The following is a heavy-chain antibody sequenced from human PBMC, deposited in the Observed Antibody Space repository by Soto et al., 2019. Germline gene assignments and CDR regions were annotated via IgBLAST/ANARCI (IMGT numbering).Heavy chain of an antibody. CDR2: ISNDGKRQ. V-gene: IGHV3-30*18. CDR3: AKDINNGGHHLWAYY. D-gene: IGHD2-8*01. J-gene: IGHJ4*02. Sequence: QVKVVESGGGVVQPGGSLRLSCTASGLSFSSYGMHWVRQAPGKGLEWVAVISNDGKRQWYRDPVNGRFTISKDNSRNTLYLEMNTVRTEDTAMYYCAKDINNGGHHLWAYYWGQGTLVTVSS. CDR1: GLSFSSYG.